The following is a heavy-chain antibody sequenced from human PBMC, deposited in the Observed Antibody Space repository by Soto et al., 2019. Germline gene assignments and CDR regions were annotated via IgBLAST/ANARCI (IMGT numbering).Heavy chain of an antibody. J-gene: IGHJ6*02. Sequence: ASVKVSCKASGGTFSSYAISWVRQAPGQGLEWMGGIIPIFGTANYAQKFQGRVTITADESTSTAYMELSSLRSEDTAVYYCARGFGRYYGMDVWGQGTTVTVSS. V-gene: IGHV1-69*13. CDR2: IIPIFGTA. D-gene: IGHD3-16*01. CDR1: GGTFSSYA. CDR3: ARGFGRYYGMDV.